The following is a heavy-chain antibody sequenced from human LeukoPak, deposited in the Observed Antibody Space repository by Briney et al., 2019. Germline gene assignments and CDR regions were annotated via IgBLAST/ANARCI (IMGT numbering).Heavy chain of an antibody. CDR3: AKVISSQVPYYYYYYMDV. J-gene: IGHJ6*03. CDR1: GFTFSSYA. CDR2: ISGSGGST. V-gene: IGHV3-23*01. D-gene: IGHD3-16*02. Sequence: GGSLRLSCAASGFTFSSYAMSWVRQAPGKGLEWVSAISGSGGSTYYADSVKGRFTISRDNSKNTLYLQMNSLRAEDTAVYYCAKVISSQVPYYYYYYMDVWGKGTTVTVSS.